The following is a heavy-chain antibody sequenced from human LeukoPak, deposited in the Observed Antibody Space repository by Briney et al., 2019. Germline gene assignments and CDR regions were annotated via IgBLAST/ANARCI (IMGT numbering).Heavy chain of an antibody. V-gene: IGHV1-18*01. CDR2: IGAYNGNT. CDR3: ARFDSYGGQYYFDY. D-gene: IGHD4-23*01. CDR1: GYTFTTNG. Sequence: GASVKVSCKASGYTFTTNGISWVRQAPGQGLEWMGWIGAYNGNTNYAQKFQGRVTITADKSTSTAYMELSSLRSEDTAVYYCARFDSYGGQYYFDYWGQGTLVTVSS. J-gene: IGHJ4*02.